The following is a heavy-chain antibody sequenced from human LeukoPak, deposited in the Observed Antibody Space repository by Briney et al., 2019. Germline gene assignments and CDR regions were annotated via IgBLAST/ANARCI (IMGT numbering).Heavy chain of an antibody. CDR3: AKGVVTANYYYYGMDV. Sequence: GGSLRLSCAASGFTFDDYAMHWVRQAPGKGLEWVSLISWDGGSTYYADSVKGRFTISRDNSKNSLYLQMNSLRAEDTALYYCAKGVVTANYYYYGMDVWGQGTTVTVSS. V-gene: IGHV3-43D*03. D-gene: IGHD2-21*02. J-gene: IGHJ6*02. CDR2: ISWDGGST. CDR1: GFTFDDYA.